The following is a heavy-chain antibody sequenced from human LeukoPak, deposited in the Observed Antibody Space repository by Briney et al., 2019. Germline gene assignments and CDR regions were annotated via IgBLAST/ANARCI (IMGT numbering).Heavy chain of an antibody. J-gene: IGHJ4*02. V-gene: IGHV3-53*01. Sequence: GGSLRLSCAASGFTVSGNYISWVRQAPGKGLEWVSVIYSGGNTYYADSVKGRFTISRDNSKNTLYLQMNSLRAEDTAVYYCAKDRLWFGELCDYWGQGTLVTVSS. D-gene: IGHD3-10*01. CDR2: IYSGGNT. CDR3: AKDRLWFGELCDY. CDR1: GFTVSGNY.